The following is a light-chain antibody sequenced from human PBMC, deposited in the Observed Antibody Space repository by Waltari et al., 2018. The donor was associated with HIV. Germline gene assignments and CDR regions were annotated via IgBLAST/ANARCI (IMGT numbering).Light chain of an antibody. Sequence: EIILTQSPATVSLSPGERATLYCRASESVGGFLAWFQQTPGQAPRLLIYDASIRATGVPARFSGGGSGTDFTLNISSLEPEDFAIYYCQQRYNWPLTFGQGTNVEIK. CDR1: ESVGGF. CDR3: QQRYNWPLT. J-gene: IGKJ1*01. V-gene: IGKV3-11*01. CDR2: DAS.